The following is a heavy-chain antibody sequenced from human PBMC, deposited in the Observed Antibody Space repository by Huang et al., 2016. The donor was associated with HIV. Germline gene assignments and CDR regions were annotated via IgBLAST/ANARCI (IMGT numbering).Heavy chain of an antibody. CDR3: ARPKMIDGTPDSSWNYFDS. V-gene: IGHV4-34*02. Sequence: QVQLQQWGTGLLKPSETLSLQCAVYGGSFSNYYWSWIRQSPGKGPEWIGEINHRGKSTHNPSRGSRITMSIDTSKRQFYLNRTSVTTADTGVYYCARPKMIDGTPDSSWNYFDSWGQGTLVSVSS. J-gene: IGHJ4*02. CDR2: INHRGKS. D-gene: IGHD2-21*01. CDR1: GGSFSNYY.